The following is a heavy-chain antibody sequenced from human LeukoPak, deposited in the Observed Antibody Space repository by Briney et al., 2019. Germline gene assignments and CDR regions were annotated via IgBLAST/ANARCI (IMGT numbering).Heavy chain of an antibody. CDR3: ARGLYYDSSGSDFDY. Sequence: PSETLSLSCTGSCGSISSYYWSWIRQPPGKGLEWIGYIYYSGSTNYNPSLKSRVTISVDTSKNQFSLKLSSVTAADTAVYYCARGLYYDSSGSDFDYWGQGTLVTVSS. CDR1: CGSISSYY. V-gene: IGHV4-59*01. J-gene: IGHJ4*02. D-gene: IGHD3-22*01. CDR2: IYYSGST.